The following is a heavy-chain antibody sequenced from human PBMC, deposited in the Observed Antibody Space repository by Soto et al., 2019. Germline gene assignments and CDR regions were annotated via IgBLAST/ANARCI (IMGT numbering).Heavy chain of an antibody. J-gene: IGHJ4*02. Sequence: SETLSLTCTVSGGSISGYYWNWIRQPPGKGLEWIGYIYYSGSTNYNPSLKSRVTISVDTSKNQFSLKLSSVTAADTAVYYCARGYCSGGTCYSRIFDHWGQGTLVTVS. V-gene: IGHV4-59*08. CDR3: ARGYCSGGTCYSRIFDH. CDR2: IYYSGST. D-gene: IGHD2-15*01. CDR1: GGSISGYY.